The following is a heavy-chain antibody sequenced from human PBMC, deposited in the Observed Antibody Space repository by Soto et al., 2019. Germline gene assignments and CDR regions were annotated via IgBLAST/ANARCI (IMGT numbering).Heavy chain of an antibody. CDR2: IIPLFGTT. V-gene: IGHV1-69*01. Sequence: QVLLVQSGAELKKPGSSVKVSCKASGGTFSSYGISWVRQAPGRALEWMGGIIPLFGTTNYAQKFRGRVTVTADEDKSTAYMELRGLRFDDTAVYYFASAHASSWYNWFDPWGHGTLVTVSS. CDR3: ASAHASSWYNWFDP. CDR1: GGTFSSYG. D-gene: IGHD6-13*01. J-gene: IGHJ5*02.